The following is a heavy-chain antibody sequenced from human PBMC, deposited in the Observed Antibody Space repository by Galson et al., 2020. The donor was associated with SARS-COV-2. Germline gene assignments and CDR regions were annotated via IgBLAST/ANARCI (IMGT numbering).Heavy chain of an antibody. V-gene: IGHV3-30-3*01. CDR3: ARDGFYDYVWGSYRFDYYYYGMDV. CDR1: GFTFSSYA. CDR2: ISYDGSNK. J-gene: IGHJ6*02. Sequence: GESLKISCAASGFTFSSYAMHWVRQAPGKGLEWVAVISYDGSNKYYADSVKGRFTISRDNSKNTLYLQMNSLRAEDTAVYYCARDGFYDYVWGSYRFDYYYYGMDVWGQGTTVTVSS. D-gene: IGHD3-16*02.